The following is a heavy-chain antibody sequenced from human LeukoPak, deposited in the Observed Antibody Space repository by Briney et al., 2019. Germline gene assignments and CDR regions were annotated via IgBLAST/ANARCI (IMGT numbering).Heavy chain of an antibody. V-gene: IGHV1-18*01. CDR2: ISAYNGNT. CDR3: AREIRVKYSYGWGYYGMDV. CDR1: GYTFTSYG. D-gene: IGHD5-18*01. J-gene: IGHJ6*02. Sequence: ASVKVSCKASGYTFTSYGISWVRQAPGQGLEWMGWISAYNGNTNYAQKLQGRVTMTTDTSTSTAYMEPRSLRSDDTAVYYCAREIRVKYSYGWGYYGMDVWGQGTTVTVSS.